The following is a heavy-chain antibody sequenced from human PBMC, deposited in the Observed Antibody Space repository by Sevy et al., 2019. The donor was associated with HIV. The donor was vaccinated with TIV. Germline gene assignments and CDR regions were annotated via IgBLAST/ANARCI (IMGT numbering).Heavy chain of an antibody. CDR1: GFTFSSYA. V-gene: IGHV3-23*01. Sequence: GGSLRLSCAASGFTFSSYAMSWVRQAPGKGLEWVSAMSGSGAIVYYADSVKGRFTISRDNPKNTLYLQMSSLRAEDTGLYYCAKSLVVFDGFDIWGQGTRVTVSS. D-gene: IGHD2-8*02. CDR2: MSGSGAIV. CDR3: AKSLVVFDGFDI. J-gene: IGHJ3*02.